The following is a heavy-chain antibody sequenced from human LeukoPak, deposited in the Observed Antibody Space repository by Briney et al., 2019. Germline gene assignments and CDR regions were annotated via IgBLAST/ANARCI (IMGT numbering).Heavy chain of an antibody. D-gene: IGHD2-15*01. CDR2: MYYSGSP. CDR3: AIDSCSDGRCYSDNFDY. V-gene: IGHV4-59*01. CDR1: GGSISTYY. Sequence: SETLSLTCTVTGGSISTYYWSWIRQPPGKGLEWIGYMYYSGSPNYNPSLKSRVTISVDTSKNQFTLKLTSVTAADTAVYYCAIDSCSDGRCYSDNFDYWGQGTLVTVSS. J-gene: IGHJ4*02.